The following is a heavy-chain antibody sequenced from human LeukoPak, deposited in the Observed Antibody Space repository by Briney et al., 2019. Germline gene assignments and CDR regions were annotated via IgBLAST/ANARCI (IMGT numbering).Heavy chain of an antibody. D-gene: IGHD2-2*01. V-gene: IGHV1-24*01. CDR2: FDPEDGET. J-gene: IGHJ4*02. CDR3: ARSRGGIVVVPAAAYYFDY. CDR1: GYTLTELS. Sequence: ASVKVSCKVSGYTLTELSMHWVRQAPGKGLEWMGGFDPEDGETIYAQKFQGRVTITADESTSTAYMELSSLRSEDTAVYYCARSRGGIVVVPAAAYYFDYWGQGTLVTVSS.